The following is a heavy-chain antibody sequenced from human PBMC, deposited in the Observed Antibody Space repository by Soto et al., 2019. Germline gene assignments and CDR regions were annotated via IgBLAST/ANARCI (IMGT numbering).Heavy chain of an antibody. CDR3: AKDSGYDLVDY. CDR1: GFTFSSYS. J-gene: IGHJ4*02. D-gene: IGHD5-12*01. Sequence: SLRLSCAASGFTFSSYSVNWFRQAPGKGLEWVSSISSSSSYIYYADSVKGRFTISRDNAKNSLYLQMNSLRAEDTAVYYCAKDSGYDLVDYWGKGTLVTVSS. V-gene: IGHV3-21*01. CDR2: ISSSSSYI.